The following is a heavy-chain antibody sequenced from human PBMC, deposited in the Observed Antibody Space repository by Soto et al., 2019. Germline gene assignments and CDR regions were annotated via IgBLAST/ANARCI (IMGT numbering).Heavy chain of an antibody. CDR2: ISTYNGDT. CDR3: AREGVALYYYYGMDV. V-gene: IGHV1-18*01. J-gene: IGHJ6*02. CDR1: GYTFTRSG. Sequence: ASVKVSCKASGYTFTRSGISWVRQAPGQRLKWMGWISTYNGDTNYAQTFQGRVTMTTDTSTGTVHMEVRSLRSDDTAVFYCAREGVALYYYYGMDVWGQGTPVTVSS. D-gene: IGHD5-12*01.